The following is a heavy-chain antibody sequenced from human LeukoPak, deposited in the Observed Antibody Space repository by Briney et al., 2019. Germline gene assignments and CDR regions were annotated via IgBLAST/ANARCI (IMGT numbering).Heavy chain of an antibody. CDR3: AKDGDIVATSPDY. V-gene: IGHV3-9*01. CDR1: GFTFDDYA. J-gene: IGHJ4*02. Sequence: GGSLRLSCAASGFTFDDYAMHWVRQAPGKGLEWVSGISWNSGSIGYADSAKGRFTISRDNAKNSLYLQMNSLRAEDTALYYCAKDGDIVATSPDYWGQGTLVTVSS. D-gene: IGHD5-12*01. CDR2: ISWNSGSI.